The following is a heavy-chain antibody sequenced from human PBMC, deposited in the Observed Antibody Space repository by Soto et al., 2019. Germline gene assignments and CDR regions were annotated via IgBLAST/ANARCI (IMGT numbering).Heavy chain of an antibody. D-gene: IGHD6-13*01. Sequence: PSETLSLTCTVSGGSISSYYWSWIRQPPGKGLEWIGYIYYSGSTNYNPSPKSRVTISVDTSKNQFSLKLSYVTAADTAVYYCARGSDGIAAAGINWFDPWGQGTLVTVSS. CDR2: IYYSGST. J-gene: IGHJ5*02. V-gene: IGHV4-59*01. CDR1: GGSISSYY. CDR3: ARGSDGIAAAGINWFDP.